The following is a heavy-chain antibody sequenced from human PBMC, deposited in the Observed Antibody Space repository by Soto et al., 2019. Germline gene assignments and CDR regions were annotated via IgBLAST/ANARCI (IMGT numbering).Heavy chain of an antibody. CDR1: GFTFSSYA. V-gene: IGHV3-23*01. Sequence: PGGSLRLSCAASGFTFSSYAMSWVRQAPGKGLEWVSAISGSGGSTYYADSVKGRFTISRDNSKNTLYLQMNSLRAEDTAVYYCADAAQYSSSWYPRGYYYYYGMDVWGQGTTVTV. J-gene: IGHJ6*02. D-gene: IGHD6-13*01. CDR3: ADAAQYSSSWYPRGYYYYYGMDV. CDR2: ISGSGGST.